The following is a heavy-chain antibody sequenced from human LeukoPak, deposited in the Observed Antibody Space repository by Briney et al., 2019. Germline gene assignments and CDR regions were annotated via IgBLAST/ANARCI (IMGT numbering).Heavy chain of an antibody. D-gene: IGHD6-13*01. CDR1: GASISSYY. J-gene: IGHJ4*02. CDR3: ARYGGTGYSSSWYYFDF. Sequence: PSETLSLTCTVSGASISSYYWSWIRQPPGKGLEWIGYVYYSGTTNYNPSLKSRVTISIDTSKNQFSLKLSPVTAADTAVYYCARYGGTGYSSSWYYFDFWGQGTLVTVSS. CDR2: VYYSGTT. V-gene: IGHV4-59*01.